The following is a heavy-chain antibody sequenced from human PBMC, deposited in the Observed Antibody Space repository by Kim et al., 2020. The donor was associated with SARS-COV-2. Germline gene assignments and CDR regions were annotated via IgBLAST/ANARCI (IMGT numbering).Heavy chain of an antibody. CDR1: GFNFDDFG. Sequence: GGSLRLSCVGSGFNFDDFGMAWVRRAPGKGLEWVCGLSWSGACTDCADSVKGRFTVSRDNGMSTVYLQMSSLTDKDTALYFCARGSGSGARGNMFDHWG. CDR3: ARGSGSGARGNMFDH. D-gene: IGHD2-15*01. CDR2: LSWSGACT. V-gene: IGHV3-20*04. J-gene: IGHJ2*01.